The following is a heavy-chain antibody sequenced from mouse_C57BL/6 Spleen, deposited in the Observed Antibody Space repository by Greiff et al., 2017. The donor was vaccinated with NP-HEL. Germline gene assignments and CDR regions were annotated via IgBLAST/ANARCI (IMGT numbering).Heavy chain of an antibody. D-gene: IGHD1-3*01. CDR2: IHPNSGST. J-gene: IGHJ2*01. V-gene: IGHV1-64*01. CDR3: ARWSGDVGFDY. Sequence: QVQLQQPGAELVKPGASVKLSCKASGYTFTSYWMHWVKQRPGQGLEWIGMIHPNSGSTNYNEKFKSKATLTVDKPSSTAYMQLSSLTSEDSAVYYCARWSGDVGFDYWGQGTTLTVSS. CDR1: GYTFTSYW.